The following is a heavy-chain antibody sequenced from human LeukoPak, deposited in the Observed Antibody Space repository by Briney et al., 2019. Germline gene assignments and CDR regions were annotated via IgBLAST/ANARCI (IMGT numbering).Heavy chain of an antibody. CDR1: GGSISSSSYY. J-gene: IGHJ4*02. CDR3: ARLRLPRPRFDY. D-gene: IGHD5-12*01. Sequence: SETLSLTCTVSGGSISSSSYYWGWIRQPPGKGLEWIGSIYYSGSTYYNPSLKSRVTISVDTSKNQFSLKLSSVTAADTAVYYCARLRLPRPRFDYWGQGTLVTVSS. V-gene: IGHV4-39*07. CDR2: IYYSGST.